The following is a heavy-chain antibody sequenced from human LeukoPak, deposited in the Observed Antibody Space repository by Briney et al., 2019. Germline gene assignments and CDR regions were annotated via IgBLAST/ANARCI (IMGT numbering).Heavy chain of an antibody. CDR3: AREYCSSTSCLDDP. CDR2: INPNSGGT. D-gene: IGHD2-2*01. J-gene: IGHJ5*02. V-gene: IGHV1-2*02. CDR1: GYTFTGYY. Sequence: ASVKVSCKASGYTFTGYYMHWVRQAPGQGLEWMGWINPNSGGTNYAQKFQGRVTMTRDTSISTAYMELSRLRSDGTAVYYCAREYCSSTSCLDDPWGQGTLVTVSS.